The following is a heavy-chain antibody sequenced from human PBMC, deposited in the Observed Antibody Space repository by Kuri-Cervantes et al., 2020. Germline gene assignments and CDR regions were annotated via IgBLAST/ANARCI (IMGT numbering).Heavy chain of an antibody. D-gene: IGHD5-12*01. V-gene: IGHV4-34*01. CDR3: ARSRGVDIVATSNGGAVDY. CDR2: INHSGST. Sequence: GSLRLSCAASGFIFSSYTINWVRQAPGKGLEWIGEINHSGSTNYNPSLKSRVTISVDTSKNQFSLKLSSVTAADTAVYYCARSRGVDIVATSNGGAVDYWGQGTLVTVSS. J-gene: IGHJ4*02. CDR1: GFIFSSYT.